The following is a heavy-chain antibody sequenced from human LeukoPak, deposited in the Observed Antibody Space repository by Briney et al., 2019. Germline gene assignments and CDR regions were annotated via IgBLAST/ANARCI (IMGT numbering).Heavy chain of an antibody. CDR2: MNPNSGNT. J-gene: IGHJ5*02. V-gene: IGHV1-8*01. CDR3: ARGGYSYGSGWFDP. D-gene: IGHD5-18*01. CDR1: GYTFTSYD. Sequence: ASVKVSCKASGYTFTSYDINWVRQAPGQGLEWMGWMNPNSGNTGYAQKFQGRVTMTRNTSISTAYMELSSLRSEDTAVYYCARGGYSYGSGWFDPWGRGTLVTVSS.